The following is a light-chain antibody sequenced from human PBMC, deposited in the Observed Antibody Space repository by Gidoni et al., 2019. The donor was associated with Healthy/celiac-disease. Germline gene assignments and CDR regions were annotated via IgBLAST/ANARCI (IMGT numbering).Light chain of an antibody. J-gene: IGLJ2*01. Sequence: QSVLTQPPSVSGAPGQRVTISCTGSSSNIGAGYDVHWYQQLPGTAPKLPIYGNSNRPSWVPDRFSGSKSGTSASLAITGLQAEDEADYYCQSYDSSLSGVVFGGGTKLTVL. CDR2: GNS. CDR1: SSNIGAGYD. CDR3: QSYDSSLSGVV. V-gene: IGLV1-40*01.